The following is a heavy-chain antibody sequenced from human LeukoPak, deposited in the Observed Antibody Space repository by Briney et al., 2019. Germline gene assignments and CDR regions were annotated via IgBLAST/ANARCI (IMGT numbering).Heavy chain of an antibody. Sequence: SETLSLTCTVSGGSISSSSYYWGWIRQPPGKGLEWIGSIYYSGSTYYNPSLKSRVTISVDTSKNQFSLKLSSVTAADTAVYYCARQLASAGTAGFDFWGQGALVTVSS. J-gene: IGHJ4*02. V-gene: IGHV4-39*07. CDR3: ARQLASAGTAGFDF. CDR1: GGSISSSSYY. D-gene: IGHD6-13*01. CDR2: IYYSGST.